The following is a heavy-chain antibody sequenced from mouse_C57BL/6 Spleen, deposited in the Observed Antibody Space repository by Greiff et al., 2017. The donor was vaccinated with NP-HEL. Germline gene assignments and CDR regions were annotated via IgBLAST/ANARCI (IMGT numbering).Heavy chain of an antibody. D-gene: IGHD1-1*01. J-gene: IGHJ1*03. V-gene: IGHV1-52*01. CDR1: GYTFTSYW. CDR3: ARNYYGGGYFDV. CDR2: IDPSDSET. Sequence: VQLQQPGAELVRPGSSVKLSCKASGYTFTSYWMHWVKQRPIQGLEWIGNIDPSDSETHYNQKFKDKAALTVDKSSSTAYMQLSSLTSEDSAVDYCARNYYGGGYFDVWGTGTTVTVSS.